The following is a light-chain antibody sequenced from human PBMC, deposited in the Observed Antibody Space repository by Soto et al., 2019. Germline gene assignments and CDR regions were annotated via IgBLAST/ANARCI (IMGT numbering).Light chain of an antibody. CDR1: SSDVGGYDF. CDR3: SSYTSISTYV. V-gene: IGLV2-14*03. CDR2: DVS. J-gene: IGLJ1*01. Sequence: QSALTQPASVSGSPGQSITISCTGTSSDVGGYDFVSWYQHHPGKAPRLMIYDVSHRPSGVSDRFSASKSGNTASLTISGLLAADEADYYCSSYTSISTYVFGTGTKLTVL.